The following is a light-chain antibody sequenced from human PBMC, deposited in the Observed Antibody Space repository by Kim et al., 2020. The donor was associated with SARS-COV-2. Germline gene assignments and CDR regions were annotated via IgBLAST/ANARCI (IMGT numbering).Light chain of an antibody. CDR3: QQRSNWPIT. Sequence: LSPGERATLSCRASQSVGSQLAWYQQKPGQGPRLLVHDTSNRATGIPARFSGSGSGTDFTLTISSLEPEDVAVYYCQQRSNWPITFGQGTRLEIK. J-gene: IGKJ5*01. V-gene: IGKV3-11*01. CDR1: QSVGSQ. CDR2: DTS.